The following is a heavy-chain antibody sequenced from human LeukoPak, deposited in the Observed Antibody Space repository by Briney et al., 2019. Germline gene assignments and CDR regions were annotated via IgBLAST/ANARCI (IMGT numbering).Heavy chain of an antibody. J-gene: IGHJ6*03. Sequence: ASVKVSCKASGYTFTGYYIHWVRQAPGQGLEWMGWINPNSGGTNYAQKFQGRVTTTRDTSITTAYMELSSLRSDDTAVYYCARVWYYYMDVWGEGTTVTVSS. V-gene: IGHV1-2*02. CDR2: INPNSGGT. CDR3: ARVWYYYMDV. CDR1: GYTFTGYY.